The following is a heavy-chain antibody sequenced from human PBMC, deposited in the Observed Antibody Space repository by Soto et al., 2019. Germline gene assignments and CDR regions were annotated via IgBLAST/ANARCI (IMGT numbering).Heavy chain of an antibody. CDR3: ARGYSGSRTSWYFDY. J-gene: IGHJ4*02. CDR1: GGSISSGGYY. Sequence: QVQLQESGPGLVKPSQTLSLTCTVSGGSISSGGYYWSWIRQHPGQGLEWIGYIYYSGSTYYNPSLKSRVTISVDTSKNQFSLKLSSVTAADTAVYYCARGYSGSRTSWYFDYWGQGTLVTVSS. D-gene: IGHD1-26*01. V-gene: IGHV4-31*03. CDR2: IYYSGST.